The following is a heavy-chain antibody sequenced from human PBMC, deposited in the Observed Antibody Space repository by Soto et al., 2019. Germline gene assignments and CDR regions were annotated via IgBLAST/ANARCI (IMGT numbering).Heavy chain of an antibody. V-gene: IGHV1-69*02. CDR2: IIPILGIA. CDR1: GGTFSSYT. J-gene: IGHJ1*01. Sequence: SVKVSCKASGGTFSSYTISWVRQAPGQGLEWMGRIIPILGIANYAQKFQGRVTITADKSTSTAYMELSSLRSEDTAVYYCARGLRAVAGTHYFQHWGQGTLVTVSS. CDR3: ARGLRAVAGTHYFQH. D-gene: IGHD6-19*01.